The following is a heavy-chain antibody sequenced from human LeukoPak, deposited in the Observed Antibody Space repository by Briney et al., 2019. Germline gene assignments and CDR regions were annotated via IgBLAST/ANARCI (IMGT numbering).Heavy chain of an antibody. D-gene: IGHD3-3*01. V-gene: IGHV3-30-3*01. Sequence: GGSLRLSCAASGFTFSSYAMHWVRQAPGKGLEWVAVISYDGSNKYYADSVKGRFTISRDNAKNSLYLQMNSLRAEDTAVYYCAKDLKRDFWSGYLYYYYYMDVWGKGTTVTVSS. CDR1: GFTFSSYA. J-gene: IGHJ6*03. CDR2: ISYDGSNK. CDR3: AKDLKRDFWSGYLYYYYYMDV.